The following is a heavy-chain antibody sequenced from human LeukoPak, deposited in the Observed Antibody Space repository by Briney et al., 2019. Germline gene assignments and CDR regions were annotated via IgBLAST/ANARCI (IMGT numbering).Heavy chain of an antibody. J-gene: IGHJ5*02. D-gene: IGHD3-10*01. V-gene: IGHV3-30*04. Sequence: SGGSLRLSCAASGFTFSSYAMHWVRQAPGKGLEWVAVISYDGSNKYYADSVKGRFTISRDNSKNTLYLQMNSLRAEDTAVYYCARGGKVFLWFGDQSNWFDPWGQGTLVTVSS. CDR3: ARGGKVFLWFGDQSNWFDP. CDR1: GFTFSSYA. CDR2: ISYDGSNK.